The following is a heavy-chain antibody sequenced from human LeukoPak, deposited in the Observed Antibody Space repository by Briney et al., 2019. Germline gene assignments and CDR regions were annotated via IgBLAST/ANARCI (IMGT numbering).Heavy chain of an antibody. CDR1: GGSFSGYY. V-gene: IGHV4-34*01. D-gene: IGHD6-19*01. CDR3: ARDPPFGSGWYGVDY. J-gene: IGHJ4*02. Sequence: SETLSLTCAVYGGSFSGYYWSWIRQPPGKGLEWIGEINHSGSTNYNPSLKSRVTMSVDTSKNQFSLKLSSVTAADTAVYYCARDPPFGSGWYGVDYWGQGTLVTVSS. CDR2: INHSGST.